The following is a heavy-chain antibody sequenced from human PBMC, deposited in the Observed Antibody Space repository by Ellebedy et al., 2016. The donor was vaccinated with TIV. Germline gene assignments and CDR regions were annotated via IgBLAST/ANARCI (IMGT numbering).Heavy chain of an antibody. CDR1: GFTFSSYA. CDR2: ISGSGGST. D-gene: IGHD4-17*01. V-gene: IGHV3-23*01. CDR3: ARGGRTTVTTEPSDY. Sequence: GGSLRLXCAASGFTFSSYAMSWVRQAPGKGLEWVSAISGSGGSTYYADSVKGRFTISRDNAKNSLYLQMNSLRAEDTAVYYCARGGRTTVTTEPSDYWGQGTLVTVSS. J-gene: IGHJ4*02.